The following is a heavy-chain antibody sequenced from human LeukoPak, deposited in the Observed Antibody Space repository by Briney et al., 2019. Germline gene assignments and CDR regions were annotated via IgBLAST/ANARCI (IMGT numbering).Heavy chain of an antibody. J-gene: IGHJ4*02. D-gene: IGHD5-12*01. V-gene: IGHV5-51*01. CDR2: IYPGDSDI. Sequence: GESLKISCRGSGYSFTTYWIAWVRPMPGKGLEWMGLIYPGDSDIRYSPSFQGQVTISADKSITTAYLQWSSLKASDTAMYYCARHGGTYAYDYWGQGILVTVSS. CDR1: GYSFTTYW. CDR3: ARHGGTYAYDY.